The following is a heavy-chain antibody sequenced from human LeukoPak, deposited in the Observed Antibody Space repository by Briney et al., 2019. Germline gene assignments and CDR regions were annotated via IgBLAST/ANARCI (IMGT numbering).Heavy chain of an antibody. CDR3: ARDLVSSSWLSANYYYYYGMDV. CDR2: IYTSGST. D-gene: IGHD6-13*01. J-gene: IGHJ6*02. V-gene: IGHV4-4*07. CDR1: GGSISSYY. Sequence: PSETLSHTCTVSGGSISSYYWSWIRQPAGKGLEWIGRIYTSGSTNYNPSLKSRVTMSVDTSKNQFSLKLSSVTAADTAVYYCARDLVSSSWLSANYYYYYGMDVWGQGTTVTVSS.